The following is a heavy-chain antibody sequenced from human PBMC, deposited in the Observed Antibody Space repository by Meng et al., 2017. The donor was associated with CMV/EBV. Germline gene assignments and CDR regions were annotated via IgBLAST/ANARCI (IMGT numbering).Heavy chain of an antibody. D-gene: IGHD2-2*01. J-gene: IGHJ6*02. CDR2: IWYDGSNK. CDR1: GFTFSSYG. V-gene: IGHV3-33*06. CDR3: AKDQIGVYCSSTSCYESSRYYYYGMDV. Sequence: GGSLRLSCVASGFTFSSYGMHWVRQAPGKGLEWVAVIWYDGSNKYYADSVKGRFTISRDNSKNTLYLQMNSLRAEDTAVYYCAKDQIGVYCSSTSCYESSRYYYYGMDVWGQGTTVTVSS.